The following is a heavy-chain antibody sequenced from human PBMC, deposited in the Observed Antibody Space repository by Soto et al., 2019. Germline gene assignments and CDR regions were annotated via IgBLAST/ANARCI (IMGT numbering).Heavy chain of an antibody. CDR2: IIPIFGTA. D-gene: IGHD1-26*01. V-gene: IGHV1-69*13. Sequence: GASVQVSCKASGGTFSSYAISWVRQAPGQGLEWMGGIIPIFGTANYAQKFQGRVTITADESTSTAYMELSSLRSEDTAVYYCARENGIVGANGMDVWGQGTTVTVSS. CDR1: GGTFSSYA. CDR3: ARENGIVGANGMDV. J-gene: IGHJ6*02.